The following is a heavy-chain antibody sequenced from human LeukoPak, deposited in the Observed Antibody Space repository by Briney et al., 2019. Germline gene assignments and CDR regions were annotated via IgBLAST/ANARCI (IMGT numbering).Heavy chain of an antibody. D-gene: IGHD4-17*01. Sequence: GGSLRLSCAASGFTFSSYGMHWVRQAPGKGLEWVAFIRYDGSNKYYADSVKGRFTISRDNSKNTLYLQMNSLRAEDTAVYYCAEDHRPDDYGDYVDAFDIWGQGTMVTVSS. J-gene: IGHJ3*02. V-gene: IGHV3-30*02. CDR3: AEDHRPDDYGDYVDAFDI. CDR2: IRYDGSNK. CDR1: GFTFSSYG.